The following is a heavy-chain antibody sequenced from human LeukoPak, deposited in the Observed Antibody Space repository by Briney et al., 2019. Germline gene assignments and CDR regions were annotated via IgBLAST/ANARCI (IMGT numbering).Heavy chain of an antibody. CDR3: ATVMIGWFDP. CDR1: GYTFTSYG. D-gene: IGHD3-22*01. V-gene: IGHV1-18*01. Sequence: GASVKVSCKASGYTFTSYGISWVRQAPGQGLEWMGWISAYNGNTNYAQKLQGRVTITADESTSTAYMELSSLRSEDTAVYYCATVMIGWFDPWGQGTLVTVSS. J-gene: IGHJ5*02. CDR2: ISAYNGNT.